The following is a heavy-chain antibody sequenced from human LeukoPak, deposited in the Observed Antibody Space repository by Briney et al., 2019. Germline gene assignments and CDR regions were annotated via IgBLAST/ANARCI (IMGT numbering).Heavy chain of an antibody. J-gene: IGHJ6*02. CDR2: ISSSSSYI. V-gene: IGHV3-21*01. D-gene: IGHD3-22*01. Sequence: GGSLRLSCTASGFTFGDYAMSWIRQAPGKGLEWVSSISSSSSYIYYADSVKGRFTISRDNAKNSLYLQMNSLRAEDTAVYYCARPQYYYDSSGYRYYYYGMDVWGQGTTVTVSS. CDR1: GFTFGDYA. CDR3: ARPQYYYDSSGYRYYYYGMDV.